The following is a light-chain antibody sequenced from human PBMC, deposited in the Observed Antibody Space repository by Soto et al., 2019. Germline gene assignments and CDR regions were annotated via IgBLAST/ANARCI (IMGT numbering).Light chain of an antibody. J-gene: IGKJ4*01. Sequence: DIQMTQSPSTLSASVGDRVTMTCRASQSIRSWLAWYQQKPGKAPKLLIYDASSLESGVPSRFSGRRSGTEFTLTISSLQPDDFGSYYCQQYESYSPLTFGGGKKVEIK. CDR3: QQYESYSPLT. CDR2: DAS. CDR1: QSIRSW. V-gene: IGKV1-5*01.